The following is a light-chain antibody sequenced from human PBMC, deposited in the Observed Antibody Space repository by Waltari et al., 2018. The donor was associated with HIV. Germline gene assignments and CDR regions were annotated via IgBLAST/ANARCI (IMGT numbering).Light chain of an antibody. Sequence: DIVMTQSPLSLPVTPGEPASISCRSSQSLLHTNGYNYLDWYLQKPGQSPQLLIYLGSNRASGVPDRFSGSGSGTVFTLKISRVEAEDIGVYYCMQGLQTPGVTFGQGTRLDIK. V-gene: IGKV2-28*01. CDR3: MQGLQTPGVT. CDR2: LGS. J-gene: IGKJ5*01. CDR1: QSLLHTNGYNY.